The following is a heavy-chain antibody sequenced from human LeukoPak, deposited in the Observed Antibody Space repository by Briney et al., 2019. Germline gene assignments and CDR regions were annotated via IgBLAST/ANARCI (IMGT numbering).Heavy chain of an antibody. V-gene: IGHV3-48*01. CDR2: ISRSSYNT. CDR1: GFSVSSFD. CDR3: ARDRTSGYTYVSDY. Sequence: GGSLRLSCVVSGFSVSSFDMNWFRQAPGKGLEWVSYISRSSYNTYYADSVKGRFTIFRDNAENSVHLQMDSLRGEDTAVYYCARDRTSGYTYVSDYWGQGTLVTVSS. J-gene: IGHJ4*02. D-gene: IGHD5-18*01.